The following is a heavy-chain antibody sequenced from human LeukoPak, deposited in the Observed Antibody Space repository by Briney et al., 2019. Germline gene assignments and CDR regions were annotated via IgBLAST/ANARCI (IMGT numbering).Heavy chain of an antibody. CDR2: IYYSGST. D-gene: IGHD3-10*01. J-gene: IGHJ4*02. CDR1: GGSISSGDYY. CDR3: ARDYYGSGSYPDY. V-gene: IGHV4-30-4*01. Sequence: SQTLSLTCTVSGGSISSGDYYWSWIRQPPGKGLEWIGYIYYSGSTYYNPSLKSQFTISVAMSKNQFSLKLSSVTAADTAVYYCARDYYGSGSYPDYRGQGTLVTVSS.